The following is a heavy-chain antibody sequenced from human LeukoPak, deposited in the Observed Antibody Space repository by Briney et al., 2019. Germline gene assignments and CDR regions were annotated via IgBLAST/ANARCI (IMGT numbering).Heavy chain of an antibody. CDR3: ARAGDFWSGYHPDQ. CDR1: GGSISSGSYY. V-gene: IGHV4-61*02. Sequence: PSQTLSLTCTVSGGSISSGSYYWRWLRQPAGKGLEWIGRIYSSGSTNYNPSLESRVTLSVDTSKNQFSLRLSSVTAADTAVYYCARAGDFWSGYHPDQWGQGTLVTVSS. J-gene: IGHJ4*02. D-gene: IGHD3-3*01. CDR2: IYSSGST.